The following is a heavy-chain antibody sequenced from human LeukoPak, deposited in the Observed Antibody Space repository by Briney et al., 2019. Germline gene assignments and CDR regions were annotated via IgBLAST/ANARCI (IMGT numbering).Heavy chain of an antibody. D-gene: IGHD6-6*01. CDR3: AKDWATLPSRLSPFDS. CDR1: GFTFRSYA. CDR2: ISATGDGT. V-gene: IGHV3-23*01. J-gene: IGHJ4*02. Sequence: VACLRLSPAAPGFTFRSYAMSSVCQAPGKGLEWVSTISATGDGTVYADSVKGRFTISRDNSENMLLLKMNCLRADDTAVYYCAKDWATLPSRLSPFDSWGQGILVTVSS.